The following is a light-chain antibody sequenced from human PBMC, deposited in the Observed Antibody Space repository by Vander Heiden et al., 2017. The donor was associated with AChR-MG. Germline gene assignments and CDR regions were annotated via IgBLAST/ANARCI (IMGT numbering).Light chain of an antibody. V-gene: IGLV2-11*01. CDR2: DVS. CDR3: CAYAGSYVV. CDR1: SSDVGGYHY. J-gene: IGLJ2*01. Sequence: QSALTQPRSVSGSPGQSVTISCTGTSSDVGGYHYVSWYQQHPGKAPKLMIYDVSKRPSGVPDRFSGSKSGNTATLTISGLQAEDEAYYYCCAYAGSYVVFGGGTKLTVL.